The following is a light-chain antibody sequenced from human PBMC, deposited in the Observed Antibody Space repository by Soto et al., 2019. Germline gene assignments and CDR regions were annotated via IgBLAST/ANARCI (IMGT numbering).Light chain of an antibody. V-gene: IGKV3-20*01. CDR3: XXYGSSPT. J-gene: IGKJ2*01. CDR1: XXXXSXY. CDR2: GAS. Sequence: EIVLTQSPGTLSLSXGXXXXXXXXXSXXXXSXYLAWYQQKPGQAPRLLIYGASSRATGIPDRFSGSGSGTDFTLTISRLEPEDFAVXYCXXYGSSPTFGQGTKLEIK.